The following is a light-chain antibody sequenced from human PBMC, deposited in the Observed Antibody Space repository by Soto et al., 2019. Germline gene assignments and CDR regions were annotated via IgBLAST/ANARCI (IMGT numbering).Light chain of an antibody. J-gene: IGKJ1*01. CDR2: GAS. V-gene: IGKV3-20*01. Sequence: EIVLTQSPGTLSLSPVEIATLSFMASQSVSNNYFACYQQKPGQAPRLLIYGASTRATGIPARFSGSGSGTDFTLTISRLETEDFAVYYCQQYGSSGTFGQGTKVDIK. CDR1: QSVSNNY. CDR3: QQYGSSGT.